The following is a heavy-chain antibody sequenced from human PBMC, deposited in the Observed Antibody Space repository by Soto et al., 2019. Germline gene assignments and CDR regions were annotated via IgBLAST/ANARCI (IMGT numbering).Heavy chain of an antibody. V-gene: IGHV4-39*01. J-gene: IGHJ6*02. CDR2: IYYSGST. CDR1: GGSIGSSSYY. Sequence: SETLSLTCTVSGGSIGSSSYYWGWIRQPPGKGLEWIGSIYYSGSTYYNPSLKSRVTISVDTSKNQFSLKLSSVTAADTAVYYCASLVGRGRSFHAAALFYGMDVWGQGTTVTVSS. D-gene: IGHD6-6*01. CDR3: ASLVGRGRSFHAAALFYGMDV.